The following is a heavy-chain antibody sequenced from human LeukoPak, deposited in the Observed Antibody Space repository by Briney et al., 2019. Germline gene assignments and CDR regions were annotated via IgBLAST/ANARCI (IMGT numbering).Heavy chain of an antibody. Sequence: GASVKVSCKASGGTFSSYAISWVRQAPGQGLECMGGIIPIFGTANYAQKFQGRVTITTDESTSTAYMELSSLRSEDTAVYYCARSIFYGDYAPWYYFDYWGQGTLVTVSS. D-gene: IGHD4-17*01. J-gene: IGHJ4*02. CDR2: IIPIFGTA. V-gene: IGHV1-69*05. CDR3: ARSIFYGDYAPWYYFDY. CDR1: GGTFSSYA.